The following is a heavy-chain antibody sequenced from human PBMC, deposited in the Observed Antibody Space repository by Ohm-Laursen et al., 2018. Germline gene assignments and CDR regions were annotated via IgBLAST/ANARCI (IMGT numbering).Heavy chain of an antibody. V-gene: IGHV3-21*04. CDR1: GFTFSTYS. CDR2: ISSSSSYI. D-gene: IGHD6-19*01. J-gene: IGHJ4*02. CDR3: AKGSRTSGWPN. Sequence: SLRLSCTASGFTFSTYSMNWVRQAPGKGLEWVSSISSSSSYIYYADSVKGRFIISRDNAKNSLFLQMNSLRAEDTAIYYCAKGSRTSGWPNWGQGTLVTVSS.